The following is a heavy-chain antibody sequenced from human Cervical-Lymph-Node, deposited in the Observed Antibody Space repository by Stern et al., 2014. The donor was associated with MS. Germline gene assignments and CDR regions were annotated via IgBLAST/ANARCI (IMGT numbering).Heavy chain of an antibody. D-gene: IGHD6-13*01. CDR3: ASAYSSSPSYFDY. Sequence: MQLVESGGGVVQPGRSLSLSCAASGFSFSRYAMHWVRQAPGKGLEWVAFIWYDGSNPIESDSVTGPFTISRDNFKNTLYLQMNSLRAEDTAVYYCASAYSSSPSYFDYWGQGTLVTVSS. V-gene: IGHV3-33*01. J-gene: IGHJ4*02. CDR1: GFSFSRYA. CDR2: IWYDGSNP.